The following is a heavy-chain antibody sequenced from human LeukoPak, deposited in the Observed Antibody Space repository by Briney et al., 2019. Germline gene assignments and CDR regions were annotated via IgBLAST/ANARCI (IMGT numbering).Heavy chain of an antibody. CDR1: GGSFSGYY. Sequence: SETLSLTCAVYGGSFSGYYWSWIRQPPGKGLEWIGEINHSGSTNYNPSLKSRVTISVDTSKNQFSLKLSSVTAADTAVYYCARGSAIYYYGRFVPFDYWGQGTLVTVSS. CDR3: ARGSAIYYYGRFVPFDY. CDR2: INHSGST. J-gene: IGHJ4*02. V-gene: IGHV4-34*01. D-gene: IGHD3-10*01.